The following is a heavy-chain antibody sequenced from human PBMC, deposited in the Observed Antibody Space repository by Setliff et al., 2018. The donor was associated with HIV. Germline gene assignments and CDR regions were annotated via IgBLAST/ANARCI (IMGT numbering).Heavy chain of an antibody. CDR1: GGSISSGTNY. CDR3: ARDPHSYDTSGHYSWFYFDF. D-gene: IGHD3-22*01. CDR2: IYSSGST. J-gene: IGHJ4*02. Sequence: SETLSLTCSVSGGSISSGTNYWSWIRQPAGKGLEWIGRIYSSGSTNYNPSLKSRVTISVDKSKNQFSLKMISVTAADTAVYYCARDPHSYDTSGHYSWFYFDFWGQGTLVTVSS. V-gene: IGHV4-61*02.